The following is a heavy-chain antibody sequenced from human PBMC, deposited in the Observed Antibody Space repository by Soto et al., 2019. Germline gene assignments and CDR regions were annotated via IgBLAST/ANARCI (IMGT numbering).Heavy chain of an antibody. CDR1: GGSISSGGYS. D-gene: IGHD2-8*01. J-gene: IGHJ4*02. CDR2: IYHSGST. CDR3: ARGAVSVSETYRTNGVCPWYFDY. Sequence: PSETLSLTCAVSGGSISSGGYSWSWIRQPPGKGLEWIGYIYHSGSTYYNPSLKSRVTISVDRSKNQFSLKLSSVTAADTAVYYCARGAVSVSETYRTNGVCPWYFDYWGQGTLVTVSS. V-gene: IGHV4-30-2*01.